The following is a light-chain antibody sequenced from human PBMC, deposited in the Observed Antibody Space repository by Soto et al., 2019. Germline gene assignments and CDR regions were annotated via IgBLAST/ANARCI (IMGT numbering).Light chain of an antibody. CDR2: DAS. CDR3: QQYEDLPLT. CDR1: QDISNY. J-gene: IGKJ4*01. V-gene: IGKV1-33*01. Sequence: DIQMTQSPSSLSASVGDRVTITCQASQDISNYLNWYQQKPGKAPKLLIFDASNVETGVPSRFSASGSGTDFTFTIHSLQPEDAATYYCQQYEDLPLTFGGGTKVGI.